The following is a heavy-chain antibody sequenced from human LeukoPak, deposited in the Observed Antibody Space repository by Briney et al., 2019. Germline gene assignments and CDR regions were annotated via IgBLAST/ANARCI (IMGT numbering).Heavy chain of an antibody. CDR1: GGTFSSYA. CDR2: IIPIFGIA. Sequence: SVKVSCKASGGTFSSYAISWARQAPGQGLEWMGRIIPIFGIANYAQKFQGRVTITADKSTSTAYMELSSLRSEDTAVYYCARDREWLQSHYFDYWGQGTLVTVSS. D-gene: IGHD5-24*01. V-gene: IGHV1-69*04. J-gene: IGHJ4*02. CDR3: ARDREWLQSHYFDY.